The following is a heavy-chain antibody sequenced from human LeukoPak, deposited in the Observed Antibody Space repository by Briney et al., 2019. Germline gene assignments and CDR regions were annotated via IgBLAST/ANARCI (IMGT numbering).Heavy chain of an antibody. CDR1: GFTVSSNS. V-gene: IGHV3-30*02. D-gene: IGHD3-9*01. Sequence: GGSLRLSCTVSGFTVSSNSMSWVRQAPGKGLEWVASIRYDGSNKYYADSVKDRFTISRDNSKYTLYLQMNSLRTEDTAMYYCAKGPNYDILTGWRKTYNAFDIWGQGTMVTVSS. CDR2: IRYDGSNK. J-gene: IGHJ3*02. CDR3: AKGPNYDILTGWRKTYNAFDI.